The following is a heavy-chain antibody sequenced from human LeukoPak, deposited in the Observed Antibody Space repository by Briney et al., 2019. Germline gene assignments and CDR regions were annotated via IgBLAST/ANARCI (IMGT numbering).Heavy chain of an antibody. D-gene: IGHD5-12*01. CDR3: ARGPSGGGYGYYYYYMDV. V-gene: IGHV1-8*01. J-gene: IGHJ6*03. CDR1: GYTFTSHD. Sequence: ASVKVSCKASGYTFTSHDINWVRQATGKGLEWMGWMNPKSGNTGYGQKFQGRVTLTRDTSITTAYMELSRLRSDDTAVYYCARGPSGGGYGYYYYYMDVWGKGTTVTISS. CDR2: MNPKSGNT.